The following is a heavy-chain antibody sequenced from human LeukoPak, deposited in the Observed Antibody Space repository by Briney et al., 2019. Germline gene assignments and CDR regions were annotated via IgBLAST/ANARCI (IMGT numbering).Heavy chain of an antibody. J-gene: IGHJ4*02. CDR1: GFIFSSYA. V-gene: IGHV3-23*01. D-gene: IGHD3-16*01. CDR2: ISGSGGST. CDR3: ATEIVPVILGVAY. Sequence: GGSLRLSCAASGFIFSSYAMSWVRQAPGKGLEWVSAISGSGGSTYYADSVKGRFTISRDNSKNTLYLQINSLRAEDTAVYYCATEIVPVILGVAYWGQGTLVTVSS.